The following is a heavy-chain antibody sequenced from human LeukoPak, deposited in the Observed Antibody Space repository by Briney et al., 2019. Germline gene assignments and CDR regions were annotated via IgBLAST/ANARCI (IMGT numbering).Heavy chain of an antibody. V-gene: IGHV4-39*01. CDR1: GDSISSSSFH. Sequence: SETLSLTCTVSGDSISSSSFHWGWIRQPPGKGLEWIGSIYYSGSTYYNPSLKSRVTISVDTSKNQFSLKLSSVTAADTAVYYCASGATANYYYGMDVWGQGTTVTVSS. D-gene: IGHD5-18*01. CDR3: ASGATANYYYGMDV. CDR2: IYYSGST. J-gene: IGHJ6*02.